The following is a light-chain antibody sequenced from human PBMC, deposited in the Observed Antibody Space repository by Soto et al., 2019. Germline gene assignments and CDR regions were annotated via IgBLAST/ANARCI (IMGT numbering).Light chain of an antibody. CDR3: CSYAGNYIYV. CDR1: SSNVGGYKY. J-gene: IGLJ1*01. V-gene: IGLV2-11*01. CDR2: DVT. Sequence: QSVPTQPRSVSGSPGQSVTISCTGTSSNVGGYKYVSWYQQHPGKAPKVMIYDVTKRPAGVPDRFSGSKSGNSASLTISGLQAEDEADYYCCSYAGNYIYVFGTGTKLTVL.